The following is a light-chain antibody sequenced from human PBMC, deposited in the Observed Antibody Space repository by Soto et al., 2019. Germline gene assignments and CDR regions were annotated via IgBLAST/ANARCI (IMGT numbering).Light chain of an antibody. V-gene: IGLV1-40*01. CDR1: SSNIGAGYD. CDR2: GDT. CDR3: QSFDSSLSGWV. Sequence: QSVLTQPPSLSGAPGQRVTISCTGSSSNIGAGYDVHWYQQLPGTAPKLLVSGDTNRPSGVPDRFSGSKSGTSASLAITGLRAEDEADYYCQSFDSSLSGWVFGGGTKLTVL. J-gene: IGLJ3*02.